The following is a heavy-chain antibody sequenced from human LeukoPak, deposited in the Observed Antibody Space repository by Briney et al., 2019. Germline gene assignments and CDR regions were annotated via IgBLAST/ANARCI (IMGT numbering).Heavy chain of an antibody. Sequence: GRSLRLSCAASGFTFDDYAMHWVRQAPGKGLEWVSGISWNSGSIGYADSVKGRFTISRDSAKNSLYLQMSSLRAEDMALYYCAKDGDVRYCSGGSCHLGGGYFDYWGQGTLVTVSS. CDR3: AKDGDVRYCSGGSCHLGGGYFDY. D-gene: IGHD2-15*01. CDR2: ISWNSGSI. J-gene: IGHJ4*02. CDR1: GFTFDDYA. V-gene: IGHV3-9*03.